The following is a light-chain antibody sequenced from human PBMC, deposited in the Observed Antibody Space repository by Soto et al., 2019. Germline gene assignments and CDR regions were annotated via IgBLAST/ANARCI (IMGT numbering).Light chain of an antibody. V-gene: IGLV2-14*01. Sequence: QSALTQPASVSGSPGQSITICCTGTSSDVGGNHYVSWYQQHPGKAPKLMIYEVSNRPSGVSNRFSGSKSGNTASLTISGLQAEDEADYYCSSYTSSSTYVFGTGTKLTVL. CDR3: SSYTSSSTYV. J-gene: IGLJ1*01. CDR2: EVS. CDR1: SSDVGGNHY.